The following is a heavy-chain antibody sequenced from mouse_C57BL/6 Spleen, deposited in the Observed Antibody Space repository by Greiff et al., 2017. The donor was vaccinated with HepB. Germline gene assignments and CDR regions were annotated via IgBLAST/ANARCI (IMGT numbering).Heavy chain of an antibody. Sequence: QVQLKESGAELVRPGASVKLSCKASGYTFTDYYINWVKQRPGQGLEWIARIYPGSGNTYYNEKLKGKATLTAEKSSSTAYMQLSSLTSEDSAVYCCASTTVVEYYYAMDYWGQGTSVTVSS. CDR3: ASTTVVEYYYAMDY. CDR1: GYTFTDYY. V-gene: IGHV1-76*01. D-gene: IGHD1-1*01. J-gene: IGHJ4*01. CDR2: IYPGSGNT.